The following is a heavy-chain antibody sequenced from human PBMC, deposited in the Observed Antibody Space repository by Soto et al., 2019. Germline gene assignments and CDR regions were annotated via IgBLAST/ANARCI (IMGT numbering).Heavy chain of an antibody. D-gene: IGHD3-16*01. J-gene: IGHJ4*02. CDR2: ISAYNGNT. CDR1: GYTFTSYG. CDR3: ARDKVMITFGGVPGGY. V-gene: IGHV1-18*01. Sequence: QVQLVQSGAEVKKPGASVKVSCKASGYTFTSYGISWVRQAPGQGLEWMGWISAYNGNTNYAHKLQRRVTMTTNTSTSTAYMELRSLRSDDTAVYYCARDKVMITFGGVPGGYWGQGTLVTVSS.